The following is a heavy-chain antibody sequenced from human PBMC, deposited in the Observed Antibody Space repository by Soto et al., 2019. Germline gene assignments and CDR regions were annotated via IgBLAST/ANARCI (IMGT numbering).Heavy chain of an antibody. D-gene: IGHD6-19*01. J-gene: IGHJ4*02. CDR2: ISYDGSTK. Sequence: QVQLVESGGGVVQPGRSLRLSCAASGFTFSSYGMHWVRQAPGKGLEWVAVISYDGSTKYYADSVKGRFTISRDNSKNTLDMQMNSLRAEDTAVYYCAKDWDSSGWPEYWGQGTLVTVSS. V-gene: IGHV3-30*18. CDR1: GFTFSSYG. CDR3: AKDWDSSGWPEY.